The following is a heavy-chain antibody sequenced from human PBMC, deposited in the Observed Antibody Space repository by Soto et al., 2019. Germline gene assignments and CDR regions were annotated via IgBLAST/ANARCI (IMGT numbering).Heavy chain of an antibody. V-gene: IGHV1-69*02. D-gene: IGHD1-7*01. CDR3: AINPITGTTYYFDY. CDR2: IIPILGIA. Sequence: GASVKVSCKASGGTFSSYTISWVRQAPGQGLEWMGRIIPILGIANYAQKFQGRVTITADKSTSTAYMELRSLRSDDTAVYYCAINPITGTTYYFDYWGQGTLVTVSS. J-gene: IGHJ4*02. CDR1: GGTFSSYT.